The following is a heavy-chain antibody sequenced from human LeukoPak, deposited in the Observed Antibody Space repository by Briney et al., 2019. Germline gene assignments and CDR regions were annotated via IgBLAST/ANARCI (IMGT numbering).Heavy chain of an antibody. CDR1: GGSFSSYY. D-gene: IGHD1-1*01. Sequence: PSETLSLTCTVSGGSFSSYYCTWIRQPAGKGLEWIGRIYNSGTTNYSPSLESRVTMSLDTSKNRFSLSLSSVTAADTAVYYCARDRLGVTGHWRIDVWGRGTLVTVSS. J-gene: IGHJ2*01. V-gene: IGHV4-4*07. CDR3: ARDRLGVTGHWRIDV. CDR2: IYNSGTT.